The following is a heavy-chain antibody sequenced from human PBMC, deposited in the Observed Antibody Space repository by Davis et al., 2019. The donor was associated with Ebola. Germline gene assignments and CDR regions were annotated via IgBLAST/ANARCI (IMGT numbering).Heavy chain of an antibody. CDR1: GFTFSSYW. J-gene: IGHJ2*01. CDR2: IKQDGSEK. V-gene: IGHV3-7*01. D-gene: IGHD6-19*01. CDR3: ARDSDAGRIAVAGTGWYFVL. Sequence: GESLKISCAASGFTFSSYWMSWVRQAPGKGLEWVANIKQDGSEKYYVDSVKGRFTISRDNAKNSLYLQMNSLRAEDMAVYYCARDSDAGRIAVAGTGWYFVLWGRGTLVTVSS.